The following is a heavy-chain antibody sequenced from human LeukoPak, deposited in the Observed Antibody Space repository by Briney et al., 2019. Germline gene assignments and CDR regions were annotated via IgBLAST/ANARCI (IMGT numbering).Heavy chain of an antibody. CDR3: AKILYDSSGCWSGDAFDI. V-gene: IGHV3-9*01. CDR2: ISWNSGSI. CDR1: GFTFDDYA. D-gene: IGHD3-22*01. Sequence: GGSLRLSCAASGFTFDDYAMRWVRQAPGKGLEWVSGISWNSGSIGYADSVKGRFTISRDNAKNSLYLQMNSLRAEDTALYYCAKILYDSSGCWSGDAFDIWGQGTMVTVSS. J-gene: IGHJ3*02.